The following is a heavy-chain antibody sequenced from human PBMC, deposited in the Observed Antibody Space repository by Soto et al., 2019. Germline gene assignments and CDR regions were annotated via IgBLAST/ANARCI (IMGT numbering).Heavy chain of an antibody. J-gene: IGHJ4*02. CDR1: GGSVSSDDYY. CDR3: ARDRHYYDSGGYYYHLDN. D-gene: IGHD3-22*01. V-gene: IGHV4-61*08. CDR2: IFYIGST. Sequence: QVQLQESGPGLVKPSETLSLTCTVSGGSVSSDDYYWSWIRQSPGKGLEWIGYIFYIGSTSYNPSLKSRVTISVDTSKNQFSLRLSSVTAAVTAVYYCARDRHYYDSGGYYYHLDNWGQGTLVTVSS.